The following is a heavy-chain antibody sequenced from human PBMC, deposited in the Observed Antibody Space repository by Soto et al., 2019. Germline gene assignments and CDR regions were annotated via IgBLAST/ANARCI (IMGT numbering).Heavy chain of an antibody. CDR2: INPTSGGT. V-gene: IGHV1-2*02. J-gene: IGHJ1*01. D-gene: IGHD6-6*01. Sequence: ASSVKVSCKASGYTFTDYYMHWVRQAPGQGLEWMGWINPTSGGTNYAQRFQGRVTMTRDTSISTAYMELSRLRSDDTAVYYCAREGSSSSKHFPFRGQRAPVTVSA. CDR3: AREGSSSSKHFPF. CDR1: GYTFTDYY.